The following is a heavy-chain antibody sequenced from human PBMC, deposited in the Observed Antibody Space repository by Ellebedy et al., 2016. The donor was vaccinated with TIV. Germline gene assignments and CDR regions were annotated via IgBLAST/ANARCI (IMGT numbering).Heavy chain of an antibody. V-gene: IGHV3-30-3*01. Sequence: LSLTCAASGFTFSYYAMHWVRQAPGKGLEWVALLSYDGSNIYYADSVKGRFTISRDNSKNTLYLQMNSLRAEDTAVYYCARDLDRNYPGTYFDYWGQGTLVTVSS. J-gene: IGHJ4*02. D-gene: IGHD4-11*01. CDR1: GFTFSYYA. CDR3: ARDLDRNYPGTYFDY. CDR2: LSYDGSNI.